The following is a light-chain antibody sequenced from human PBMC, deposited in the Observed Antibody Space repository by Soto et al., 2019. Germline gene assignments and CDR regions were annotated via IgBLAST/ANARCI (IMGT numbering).Light chain of an antibody. J-gene: IGKJ1*01. CDR3: QQYYSSPPT. Sequence: IWMTQSPSLLSASTGDRVTISCRMSQGISSYLAWYQQRPGQPPKLLFYWASTRESGVPDRFSGSGSGTHFTLTITSLQAEDVAVYYCQQYYSSPPTSGQGTKVDI. V-gene: IGKV1D-8*03. CDR1: QGISSY. CDR2: WAS.